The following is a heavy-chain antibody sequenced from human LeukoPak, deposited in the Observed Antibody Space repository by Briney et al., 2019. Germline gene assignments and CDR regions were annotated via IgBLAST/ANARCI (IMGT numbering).Heavy chain of an antibody. CDR2: INTDGSTT. J-gene: IGHJ4*02. V-gene: IGHV3-74*01. Sequence: GGSLRLSCAASGXTFNDHWMHWVRQAPGKGLVWVSRINTDGSTTNYADSVKGRFTISRDNAKNTLHLQMNSLRAEDTAVYYCVRSRAGGFDYWGQGTLVTVSS. CDR1: GXTFNDHW. CDR3: VRSRAGGFDY. D-gene: IGHD3-10*01.